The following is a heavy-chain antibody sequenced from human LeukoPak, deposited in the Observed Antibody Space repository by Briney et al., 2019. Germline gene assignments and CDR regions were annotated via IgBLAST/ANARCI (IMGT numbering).Heavy chain of an antibody. V-gene: IGHV4-39*01. Sequence: PSETLSLTCTVSGGSISSSSYYWGWSRQPPGEGLEWIGSIYYGGSTHYNPSLKSRVTISVDTSKNQFSLKLSSVTAADTAVYYCAPSQIAAAGTGDYFDYWGQGTLVTVSS. D-gene: IGHD6-13*01. J-gene: IGHJ4*02. CDR3: APSQIAAAGTGDYFDY. CDR2: IYYGGST. CDR1: GGSISSSSYY.